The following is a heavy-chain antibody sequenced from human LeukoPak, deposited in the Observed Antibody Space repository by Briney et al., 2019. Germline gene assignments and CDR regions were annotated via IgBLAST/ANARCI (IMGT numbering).Heavy chain of an antibody. J-gene: IGHJ3*02. CDR3: ASPPYYDFWSGSPHDAFDI. D-gene: IGHD3-3*01. Sequence: PSETLSLTCAVYGGSFSGYYWSWIRQPPGKGLEWIGEINHSGSTNYNPSLKSRVTISVDTSKNQFSLKLSSVTAADTAVYYCASPPYYDFWSGSPHDAFDIWGQGTMVTVSS. CDR2: INHSGST. CDR1: GGSFSGYY. V-gene: IGHV4-34*01.